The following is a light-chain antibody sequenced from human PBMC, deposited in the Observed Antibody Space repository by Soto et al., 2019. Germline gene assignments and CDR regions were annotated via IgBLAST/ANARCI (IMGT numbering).Light chain of an antibody. Sequence: QSALTQPASVSGSPGQSITISCTGTSSDVGGYNYVSWYQQHPGKAPKLMIYEVSNRPSGVSNRFSVSKSGNTASLTISGLQAEDEADYYCSSYTPTTWVFGGGTKVTFL. CDR3: SSYTPTTWV. V-gene: IGLV2-14*01. CDR2: EVS. CDR1: SSDVGGYNY. J-gene: IGLJ3*02.